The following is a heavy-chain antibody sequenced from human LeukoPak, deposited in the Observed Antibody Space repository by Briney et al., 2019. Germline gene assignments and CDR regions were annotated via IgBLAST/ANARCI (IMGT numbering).Heavy chain of an antibody. J-gene: IGHJ4*02. CDR1: GFTFDDYG. V-gene: IGHV3-20*04. D-gene: IGHD2-2*01. CDR2: INWNGGST. Sequence: GGSLRLSCAASGFTFDDYGMSWVRQAPGKGLEWVSGINWNGGSTGYADSVKGRFTISRDNAKNSLYLQMNSLRAEDTALYYCARGLGDIVVVPAPTPDYWGQGTLVTVSS. CDR3: ARGLGDIVVVPAPTPDY.